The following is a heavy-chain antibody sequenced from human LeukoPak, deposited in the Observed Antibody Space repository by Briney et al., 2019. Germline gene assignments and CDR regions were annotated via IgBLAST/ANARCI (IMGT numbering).Heavy chain of an antibody. CDR3: ARHGVVVAAALDY. CDR2: IYTSGST. V-gene: IGHV4-4*09. CDR1: GGSISSYY. Sequence: SETLSLTSTVSGGSISSYYWSWIRQPPGKGLEWIGYIYTSGSTNYNPSLKSRVTISVDTSKNQFSLKLSSVTAADTAVYYCARHGVVVAAALDYWGQGTLVTVSS. D-gene: IGHD2-15*01. J-gene: IGHJ4*02.